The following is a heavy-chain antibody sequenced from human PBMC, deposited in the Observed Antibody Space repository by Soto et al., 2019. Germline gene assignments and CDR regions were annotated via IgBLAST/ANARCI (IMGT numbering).Heavy chain of an antibody. CDR2: INPNSGGT. D-gene: IGHD3-22*01. Sequence: GASVKVSCKASGYTFTGYYMHWVRQAPGQGLEWMGWINPNSGGTNYAQKFQGRVTMARDTSISTAYMELSRLRSDDTAVYYCARNYYDSSGYYSWPWGQGTLVTVSS. J-gene: IGHJ5*02. CDR1: GYTFTGYY. V-gene: IGHV1-2*02. CDR3: ARNYYDSSGYYSWP.